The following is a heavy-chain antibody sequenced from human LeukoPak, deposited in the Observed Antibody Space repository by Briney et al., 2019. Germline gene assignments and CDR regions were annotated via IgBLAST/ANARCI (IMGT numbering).Heavy chain of an antibody. CDR1: GVSLSSHG. CDR3: ARDRGNDYFDS. J-gene: IGHJ4*02. CDR2: TWSDGRSE. Sequence: GGSLRLYCVVSGVSLSSHGMHWVRQAPGKGLEWLTFTWSDGRSEYYADSVKGRFTVSRDNSKNTVYLQINSLRVEDTAVYYCARDRGNDYFDSWGQGTLVTVSS. V-gene: IGHV3-33*01.